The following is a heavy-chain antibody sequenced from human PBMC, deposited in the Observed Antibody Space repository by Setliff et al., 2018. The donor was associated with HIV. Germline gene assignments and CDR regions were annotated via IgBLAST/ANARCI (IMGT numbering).Heavy chain of an antibody. CDR1: GFTFSSYA. V-gene: IGHV3-23*01. CDR3: VRVGAYAAFDI. Sequence: PGGSLRLSCAASGFTFSSYAMSWVRQAPGKGLEWVSAISGGGDDTYYADSVKGRFTISRDNAKSTLYLQMNSLRAEDTAVYYCVRVGAYAAFDIWGQGTMVTVSS. J-gene: IGHJ3*02. CDR2: ISGGGDDT. D-gene: IGHD3-10*01.